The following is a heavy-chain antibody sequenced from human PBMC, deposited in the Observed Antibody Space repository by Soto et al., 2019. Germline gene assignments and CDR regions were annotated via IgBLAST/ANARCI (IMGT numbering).Heavy chain of an antibody. CDR1: GVTRGGFS. D-gene: IGHD6-6*01. J-gene: IGHJ4*02. Sequence: PCGSMRVSYAASGVTRGGFSRHWVLQAPGKVLEWVSSISSSSSYIYYADSVKVRFTIYRDNAKNSLYLQMNSMRAEDTAVYDGARGRNRGSSYEYWGQGTLVTVSS. CDR2: ISSSSSYI. CDR3: ARGRNRGSSYEY. V-gene: IGHV3-21*01.